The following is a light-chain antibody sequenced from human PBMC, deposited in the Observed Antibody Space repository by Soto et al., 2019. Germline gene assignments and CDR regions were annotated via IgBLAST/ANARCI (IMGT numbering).Light chain of an antibody. J-gene: IGKJ4*01. CDR1: QSISSY. CDR3: QHSYSTPRT. CDR2: AAS. Sequence: DIQMTQSPSSLSASVGDRVTITCRASQSISSYLNWYQHKPGKAPKLLIYAASSLHTGVPSRFSGSGSGPDFTLTISSLQPEDFGTYFCQHSYSTPRTFGGGTKVEIK. V-gene: IGKV1-39*01.